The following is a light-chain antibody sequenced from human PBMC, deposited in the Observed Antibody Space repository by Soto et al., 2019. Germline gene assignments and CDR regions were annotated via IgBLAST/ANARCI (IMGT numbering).Light chain of an antibody. J-gene: IGKJ4*01. V-gene: IGKV3-15*01. CDR3: QQYHTWPIT. CDR2: GAS. Sequence: IRSPATLSVAHGERDTFSCRASQGGSRKLAWYQHKPGQAPRLLISGASTGATGIPARFSGSGSGTEFTLTISSLQSEDCAIYYCQQYHTWPITCGGGTKVDIK. CDR1: QGGSRK.